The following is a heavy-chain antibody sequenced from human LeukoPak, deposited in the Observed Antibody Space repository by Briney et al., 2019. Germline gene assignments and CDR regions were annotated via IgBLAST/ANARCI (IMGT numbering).Heavy chain of an antibody. V-gene: IGHV3-74*01. CDR2: IDSDGGTE. CDR1: GFIFPAYW. CDR3: VREGGLALAFDY. D-gene: IGHD6-19*01. Sequence: PGGSLRLSCAASGFIFPAYWMHWVRQVPGKGLEWVSRIDSDGGTESYADAVRGRFTISRDNDKNTVFLQMNSLRVEDTAVYYCVREGGLALAFDYWGPGTVVTVSS. J-gene: IGHJ4*02.